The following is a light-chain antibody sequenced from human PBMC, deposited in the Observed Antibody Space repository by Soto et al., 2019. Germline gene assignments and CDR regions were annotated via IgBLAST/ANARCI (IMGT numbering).Light chain of an antibody. CDR3: LQHNTYPLS. V-gene: IGKV1-17*03. J-gene: IGKJ4*01. Sequence: DIQMTQSPSAMSASVGDRVTITCRASQAISHYLAWFHQRPGKVPKRLIYGASTLESGVPSRFSGSGSGTEFTLTISSLQPEDFGTYYCLQHNTYPLSCGGGTKVE. CDR1: QAISHY. CDR2: GAS.